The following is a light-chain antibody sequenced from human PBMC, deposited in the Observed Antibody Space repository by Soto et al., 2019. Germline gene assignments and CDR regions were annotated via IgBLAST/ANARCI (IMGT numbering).Light chain of an antibody. CDR3: QQSYSTRWT. J-gene: IGKJ1*01. V-gene: IGKV1-39*01. Sequence: DIQMTQSPSSLSASVGDRVTITCRASQSISSYLNWYQQKPGKAPKLLIYAASSLQSGVPSRFSGSGSGTDFTLTISSLQPEDFATYYXQQSYSTRWTFGQGTKVEIK. CDR1: QSISSY. CDR2: AAS.